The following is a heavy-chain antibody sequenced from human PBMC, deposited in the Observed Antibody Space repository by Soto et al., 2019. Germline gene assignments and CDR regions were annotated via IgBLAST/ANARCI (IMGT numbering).Heavy chain of an antibody. CDR3: ARTDRDFYGLDV. Sequence: EVQLVESGGGLVQPGGSLRLSCEASGFTFRNYDMHWVRQGTGKGLEWVSGISAAGDPDYADSGEGRFTISRENAQNSLFLQMNSLRVGDTAVYYCARTDRDFYGLDVWGQGTTVIVSS. V-gene: IGHV3-13*05. CDR2: ISAAGDP. J-gene: IGHJ6*02. CDR1: GFTFRNYD.